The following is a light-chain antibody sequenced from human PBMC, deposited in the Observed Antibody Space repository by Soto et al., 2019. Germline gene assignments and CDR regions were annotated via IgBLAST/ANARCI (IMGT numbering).Light chain of an antibody. CDR1: HDISSF. Sequence: DIQMTQFPSTLFASVGDRVTITCRASHDISSFLAWYQQTPGKAPKLLIYKSTFLETGVPSTFSGNGSGTEFTLTISSLQPIDSATYYCQQYEAYPVTFGRGTKVDIK. J-gene: IGKJ2*01. CDR2: KST. V-gene: IGKV1-5*03. CDR3: QQYEAYPVT.